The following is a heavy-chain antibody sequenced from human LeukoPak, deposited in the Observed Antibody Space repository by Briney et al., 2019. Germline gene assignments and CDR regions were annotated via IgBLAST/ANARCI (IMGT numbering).Heavy chain of an antibody. V-gene: IGHV3-48*01. J-gene: IGHJ4*02. Sequence: GGSLRLSCAASGFTFSRYSMNWVRQAPGKGLEWVSYISSSSSTKYYVDSVKGRFTISRDNSKNTLYLQMNSLETEDTAVYYCAKYNSGLEYWGQGTLVTVSS. D-gene: IGHD6-19*01. CDR3: AKYNSGLEY. CDR2: ISSSSSTK. CDR1: GFTFSRYS.